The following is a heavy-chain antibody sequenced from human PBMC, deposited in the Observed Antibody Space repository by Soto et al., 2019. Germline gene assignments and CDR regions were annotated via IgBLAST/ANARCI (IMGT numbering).Heavy chain of an antibody. J-gene: IGHJ6*02. D-gene: IGHD1-1*01. CDR2: IYHSGST. CDR3: ARDRKWIQLDYYYGMDV. CDR1: SGSISSSNW. Sequence: SETLSLTCAFYSGSISSSNWWSWVRQPPGKGLEWIGEIYHSGSTNYNPSLKSRVTISVDKSKNQFSLKLSSVTAADTAVYYCARDRKWIQLDYYYGMDVWGQGTTVT. V-gene: IGHV4-4*02.